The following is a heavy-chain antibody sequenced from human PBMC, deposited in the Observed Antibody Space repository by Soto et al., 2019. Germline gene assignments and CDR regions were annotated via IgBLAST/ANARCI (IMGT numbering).Heavy chain of an antibody. Sequence: SETLSLTCTVSCGSVSSGSYYWSWIRQPPGKGLEWIGYIYYSGSTNYNPSLKSRVTISVDTSKNQFSLKLSSVTAADTAVYYCAREDVLRFLEWPQGMDVWGQGTTVTVSS. CDR3: AREDVLRFLEWPQGMDV. D-gene: IGHD3-3*01. CDR2: IYYSGST. J-gene: IGHJ6*02. V-gene: IGHV4-61*01. CDR1: CGSVSSGSYY.